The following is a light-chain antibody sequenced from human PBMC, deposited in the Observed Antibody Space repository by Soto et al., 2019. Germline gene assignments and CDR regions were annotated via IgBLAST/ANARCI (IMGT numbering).Light chain of an antibody. J-gene: IGKJ2*01. CDR1: QGVGSK. CDR2: GAS. CDR3: QQYTNWPYT. V-gene: IGKV3-15*01. Sequence: EIEMTQSPATLSVSPGERASLSCRASQGVGSKLAWYQQKAGQAPRLLIYGASTRASGIPARFSGSGSGTDFTLTISSLQSEDFAVYSCQQYTNWPYTFGQGTKLEIK.